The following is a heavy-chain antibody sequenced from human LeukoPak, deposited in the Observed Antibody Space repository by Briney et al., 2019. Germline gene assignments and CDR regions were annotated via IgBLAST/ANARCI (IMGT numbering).Heavy chain of an antibody. CDR1: GFTFSSYS. D-gene: IGHD4-17*01. CDR2: ISSSSSYI. J-gene: IGHJ4*02. Sequence: GGSLRLSCAASGFTFSSYSMNWVRQAPGKGLEWVSSISSSSSYIYYADSVKGRFTISRDNAKNSLYLQMNSLSAEDTAVYYCAREDGDYVDYWGQGTLVTVSS. CDR3: AREDGDYVDY. V-gene: IGHV3-21*01.